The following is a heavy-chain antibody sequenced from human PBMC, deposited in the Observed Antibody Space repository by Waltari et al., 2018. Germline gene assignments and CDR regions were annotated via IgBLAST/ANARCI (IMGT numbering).Heavy chain of an antibody. D-gene: IGHD3-22*01. Sequence: HVQLPESGPRLVKPSQTLSLTCTASGDFLGDDHLNCMRQSPGKGLEWIAYLRNTGVTKCTPSLESRVTLSVDTSKKQFSLRLTSVTAADTAVYYCARLPTKYLDSIGWGFFDYWGQGILVTVSS. V-gene: IGHV4-59*08. CDR1: GDFLGDDH. CDR3: ARLPTKYLDSIGWGFFDY. J-gene: IGHJ4*02. CDR2: LRNTGVT.